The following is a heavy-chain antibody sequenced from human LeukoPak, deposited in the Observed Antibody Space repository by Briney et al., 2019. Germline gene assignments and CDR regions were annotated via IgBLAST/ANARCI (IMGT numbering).Heavy chain of an antibody. J-gene: IGHJ6*03. CDR3: ARLDRNNYYYYMDV. D-gene: IGHD3-9*01. CDR2: IYTSGST. V-gene: IGHV4-4*09. Sequence: SETLSLTCTVSGGSISSYYWSWTRQPPGKGLEWIGYIYTSGSTNYNPSLKSRVTISVDTSKNQFSLKLSSVTAADTAVYYCARLDRNNYYYYMDVWGKGTTVTVSS. CDR1: GGSISSYY.